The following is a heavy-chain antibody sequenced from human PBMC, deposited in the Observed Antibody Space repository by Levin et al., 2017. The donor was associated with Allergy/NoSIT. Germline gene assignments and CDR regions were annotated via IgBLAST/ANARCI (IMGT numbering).Heavy chain of an antibody. CDR2: ISYDAAYK. V-gene: IGHV3-30*18. D-gene: IGHD3-10*01. J-gene: IGHJ4*02. CDR1: GFPFKSYA. Sequence: GGSLRLSCAASGFPFKSYAIHWVRQTPGKGLEWVAGISYDAAYKYYAVSVKGRFTISRDNSKNTLYLQMNSLRADDTAVYYCAKSRNTMVQGVEYYFDYWGQGTLITVSS. CDR3: AKSRNTMVQGVEYYFDY.